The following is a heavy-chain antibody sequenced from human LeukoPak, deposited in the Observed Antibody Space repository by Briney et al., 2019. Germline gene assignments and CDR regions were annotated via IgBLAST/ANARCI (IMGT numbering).Heavy chain of an antibody. D-gene: IGHD1-26*01. CDR3: ARAPDSGSYLDY. CDR1: GGTFSSCA. J-gene: IGHJ4*02. V-gene: IGHV1-69*13. CDR2: IIPIFGTA. Sequence: ASVKVSRKASGGTFSSCAISWVRQAPGQGLEWMGGIIPIFGTANYAQKFQGRVTITADESTSTAYMELSSLRSEDTAVYYCARAPDSGSYLDYWGQGTLVTVSS.